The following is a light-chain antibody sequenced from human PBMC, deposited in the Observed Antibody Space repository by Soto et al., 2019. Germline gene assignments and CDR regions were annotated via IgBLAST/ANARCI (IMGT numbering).Light chain of an antibody. Sequence: VVMTQSPATLSVSPGERATLSCKASQSVRTKLAWYQQKPGQAPRLLIYGASSRATGIPARFSGSGSGTEFTLTISSLQSEDFGVYYCQQYNDWPPITFGQGTRLEIK. CDR2: GAS. V-gene: IGKV3-15*01. CDR1: QSVRTK. J-gene: IGKJ5*01. CDR3: QQYNDWPPIT.